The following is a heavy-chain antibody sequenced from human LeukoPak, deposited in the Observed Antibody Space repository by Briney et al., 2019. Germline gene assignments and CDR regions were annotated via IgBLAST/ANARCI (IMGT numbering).Heavy chain of an antibody. CDR1: GYTFTSYR. J-gene: IGHJ3*02. CDR2: ISDHNGNT. Sequence: GASVKVSCKASGYTFTSYRISWVRQAPGQGLEWMGWISDHNGNTNYVQKFQGRVSMTTDTSTSTAYMELRSLRSDDTAVYYCATEELKYAFDIWGQGTMVTVSS. V-gene: IGHV1-18*01. CDR3: ATEELKYAFDI. D-gene: IGHD1-26*01.